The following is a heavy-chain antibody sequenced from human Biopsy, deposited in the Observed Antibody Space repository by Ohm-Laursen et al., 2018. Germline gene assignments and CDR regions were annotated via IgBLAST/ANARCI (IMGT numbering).Heavy chain of an antibody. V-gene: IGHV3-30*18. Sequence: SLRLSCAAPGFTFNNYGMQWVRQAPGKGLEWVAFIFYDGSNTYYADSVKGRFTISRDNSKNTLYLQMSNLRAEDTAVFYCAKDLRNNNWGVENWGQGTLVTVSS. CDR3: AKDLRNNNWGVEN. CDR2: IFYDGSNT. J-gene: IGHJ4*02. D-gene: IGHD7-27*01. CDR1: GFTFNNYG.